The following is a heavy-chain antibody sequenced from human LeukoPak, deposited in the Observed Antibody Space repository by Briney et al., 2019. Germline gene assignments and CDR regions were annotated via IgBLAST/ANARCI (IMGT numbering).Heavy chain of an antibody. Sequence: GGSLRLSCAASGFTFDDYAMHWVRQAPGKGLEWVSGISWNSGSIGYADSVKGRFTISRDNAKNSLYLQMNSLRAEDTALYYCAKDISGGIVGDFQHWGQGTLVTVSS. D-gene: IGHD1-26*01. V-gene: IGHV3-9*01. CDR2: ISWNSGSI. CDR1: GFTFDDYA. J-gene: IGHJ1*01. CDR3: AKDISGGIVGDFQH.